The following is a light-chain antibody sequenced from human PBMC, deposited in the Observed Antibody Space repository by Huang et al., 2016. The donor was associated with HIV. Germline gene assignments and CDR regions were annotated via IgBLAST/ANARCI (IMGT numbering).Light chain of an antibody. CDR2: EGS. CDR1: QTIGTY. V-gene: IGKV3-11*01. J-gene: IGKJ4*01. CDR3: QQRRSWPLT. Sequence: EVVLTQSPPTLSLFPGETATLSCRASQTIGTYVAWYQQRPGQGPRLLSYEGSNRAAGVPARISGAGSGTTFTLSISGLESEDFGVYYCQQRRSWPLTFGGGTKVEV.